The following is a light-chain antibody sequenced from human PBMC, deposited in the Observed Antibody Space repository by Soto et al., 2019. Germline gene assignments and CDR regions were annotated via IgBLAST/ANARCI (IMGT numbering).Light chain of an antibody. J-gene: IGKJ2*01. CDR1: QSITDW. CDR3: QQSYSTPYT. Sequence: DIQMTQSPSTLSASVGDRVTITCRASQSITDWLAWYQQKPGKAPKFLIYKASNLEGGVPSRFSGSGSGTDFTLTISSLQPEDFATYYCQQSYSTPYTFGQGTKLEIK. CDR2: KAS. V-gene: IGKV1-5*03.